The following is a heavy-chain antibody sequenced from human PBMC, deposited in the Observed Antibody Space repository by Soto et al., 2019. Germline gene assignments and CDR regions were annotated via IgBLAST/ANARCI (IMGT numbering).Heavy chain of an antibody. D-gene: IGHD6-6*01. J-gene: IGHJ4*02. CDR2: IYYSGST. CDR1: GGSISSYY. Sequence: SETLSLTCTVSGGSISSYYWSWIRQPPGKGLEWIGYIYYSGSTNYNPSLKSRVTISVDTSKNQFSLKLRSVTAADTAVYYCARDRGTARPGGGNYFDYWGQGTLVTVSS. V-gene: IGHV4-59*01. CDR3: ARDRGTARPGGGNYFDY.